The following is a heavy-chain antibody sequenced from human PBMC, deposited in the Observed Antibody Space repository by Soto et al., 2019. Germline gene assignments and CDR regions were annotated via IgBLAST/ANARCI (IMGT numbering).Heavy chain of an antibody. CDR1: GFTFSSYA. V-gene: IGHV3-30*04. Sequence: GGSLRLSCAASGFTFSSYAMHWVRQAPGKGLEWVAVISYDGSNKYYADSVKGRFTISRDNSKNTLYLQMNSLRAEDTAVYYCARSPGGGSYRYFDYWGQGTLVTVSS. CDR3: ARSPGGGSYRYFDY. D-gene: IGHD3-16*02. J-gene: IGHJ4*02. CDR2: ISYDGSNK.